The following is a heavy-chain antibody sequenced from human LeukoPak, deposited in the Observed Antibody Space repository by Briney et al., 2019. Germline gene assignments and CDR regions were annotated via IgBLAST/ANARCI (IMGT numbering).Heavy chain of an antibody. CDR2: ISVSGGVR. J-gene: IGHJ1*01. CDR3: ARDSSEFRSLIPH. CDR1: GYPFSSYS. D-gene: IGHD2-21*01. Sequence: PGGSLRLSCVASGYPFSSYSMNWIRQAPGKGLEWVSYISVSGGVRSYADSVKGRFTISRDDARNSLYLQMNSLKDEDTAVYYCARDSSEFRSLIPHWGQGTLVTVSS. V-gene: IGHV3-48*02.